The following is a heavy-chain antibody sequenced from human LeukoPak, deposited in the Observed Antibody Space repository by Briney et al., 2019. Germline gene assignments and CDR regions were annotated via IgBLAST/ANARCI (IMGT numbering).Heavy chain of an antibody. CDR2: IIPELGVS. CDR1: GGTFSTFV. Sequence: ASVKVSCKASGGTFSTFVITWVRQAPGQGLEWMGRIIPELGVSNFAHKLKGRVTITADTSTNTVHLELSRLESGDTAVYYCSREGVYVPDGSGYHRDAFDIWGQGTLVIVSS. D-gene: IGHD3-22*01. CDR3: SREGVYVPDGSGYHRDAFDI. V-gene: IGHV1-69*04. J-gene: IGHJ3*02.